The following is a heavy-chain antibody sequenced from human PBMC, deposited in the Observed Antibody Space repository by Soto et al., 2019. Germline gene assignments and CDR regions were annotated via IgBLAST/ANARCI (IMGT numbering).Heavy chain of an antibody. CDR3: ARIVITAAGTLGTFDS. CDR2: IDWDNDK. V-gene: IGHV2-70*11. Sequence: SGPTLVNPTQTLTLTCTFSGFSLRTSGMCVSWIRQPPGKALEWLARIDWDNDKYYSTSLKTRLTISKDTSKNQVVLTVTNMDPVDTATYYCARIVITAAGTLGTFDSWAQGTVVTVSS. D-gene: IGHD6-13*01. J-gene: IGHJ3*02. CDR1: GFSLRTSGMC.